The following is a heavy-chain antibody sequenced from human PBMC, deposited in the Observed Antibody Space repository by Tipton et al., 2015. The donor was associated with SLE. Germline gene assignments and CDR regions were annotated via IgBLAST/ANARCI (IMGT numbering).Heavy chain of an antibody. CDR1: GGSIDTSY. J-gene: IGHJ6*03. V-gene: IGHV4-59*01. CDR3: ARTQYIIGGVIAPCDDYYYFIGV. Sequence: LRLSCTVSGGSIDTSYWSWTRHPPGKGLEWIGYIYHSEGPTYNPSLRRRVTMSLATSKNQFSLKLNSVTGADTAVYYCARTQYIIGGVIAPCDDYYYFIGVWGKRTTVSVSS. CDR2: IYHSEGP. D-gene: IGHD3-16*02.